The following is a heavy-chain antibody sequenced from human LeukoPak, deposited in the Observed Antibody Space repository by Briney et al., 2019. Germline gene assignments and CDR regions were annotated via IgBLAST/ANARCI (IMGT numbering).Heavy chain of an antibody. Sequence: GGSLRLSCAASGFTFDDHDMHRVRQAPGKGLEWVSRINWDSGITGYADSVKGRFTISRDNAKNSLYLEMNSLRGEDTALYYCTKDIKDSGTYDYYGLDVWGQGTAVTVSS. J-gene: IGHJ6*02. D-gene: IGHD1-26*01. CDR2: INWDSGIT. V-gene: IGHV3-9*01. CDR3: TKDIKDSGTYDYYGLDV. CDR1: GFTFDDHD.